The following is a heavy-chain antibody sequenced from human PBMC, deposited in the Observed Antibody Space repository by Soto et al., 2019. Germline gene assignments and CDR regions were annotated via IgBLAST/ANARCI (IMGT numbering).Heavy chain of an antibody. Sequence: QVQLVQSGAEVKKPGASVKVSCKASGYTFTSYAMHWVRQAPGQSLEWMGWINAGNGNTKYSQKFQGRVTITRDTSASTAYMELSRLRSEDTAVYCCARMAHYYGSGSYYNYSWFDPWGQGTLVTVSS. CDR3: ARMAHYYGSGSYYNYSWFDP. V-gene: IGHV1-3*01. CDR1: GYTFTSYA. D-gene: IGHD3-10*01. CDR2: INAGNGNT. J-gene: IGHJ5*02.